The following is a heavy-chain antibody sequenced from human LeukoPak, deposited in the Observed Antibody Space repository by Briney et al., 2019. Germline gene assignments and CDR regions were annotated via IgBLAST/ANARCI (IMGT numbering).Heavy chain of an antibody. CDR3: ARDVQGPPYFDY. CDR1: GYTFTSYD. Sequence: ASVKVSCKASGYTFTSYDINWVRQATGQGLEWMGWMNPNSGNTGYAQKFQGRVTMTRDTSISTAYMELSRLRSDDTAVYYCARDVQGPPYFDYWGQGTLVTVSS. J-gene: IGHJ4*02. CDR2: MNPNSGNT. D-gene: IGHD1-1*01. V-gene: IGHV1-8*01.